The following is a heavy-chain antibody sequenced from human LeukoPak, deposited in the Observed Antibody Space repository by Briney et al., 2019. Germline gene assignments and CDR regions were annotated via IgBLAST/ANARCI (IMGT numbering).Heavy chain of an antibody. Sequence: SETLSLTCTVSGGSISSYYWSWIRQPPGKGLEWIGYIYYSGSTNYNPSLKSRVTISVDTSKNQFSLKLSSVTAAATAVYYCASLEGNCSGGSCQGTYFDYWGQGTLVTVSS. CDR2: IYYSGST. V-gene: IGHV4-59*01. J-gene: IGHJ4*02. CDR1: GGSISSYY. D-gene: IGHD2-15*01. CDR3: ASLEGNCSGGSCQGTYFDY.